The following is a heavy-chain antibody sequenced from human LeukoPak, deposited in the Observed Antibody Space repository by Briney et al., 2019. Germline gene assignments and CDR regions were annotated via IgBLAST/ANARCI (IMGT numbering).Heavy chain of an antibody. J-gene: IGHJ6*03. CDR2: IYTSGTT. V-gene: IGHV4-61*02. Sequence: SQTLSLTCTVSGGSVRRGNYYWTWIRQPAGSGLEWIGRIYTSGTTDYNPSLRTRVTISVDASRNQFSLNLSSVTAPDTAVYYCARWSGSVTARNYYYYMDVWGEGTTVTVSS. CDR1: GGSVRRGNYY. CDR3: ARWSGSVTARNYYYYMDV. D-gene: IGHD6-6*01.